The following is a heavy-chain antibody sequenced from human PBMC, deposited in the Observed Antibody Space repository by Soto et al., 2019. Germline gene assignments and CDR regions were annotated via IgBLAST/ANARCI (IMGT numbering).Heavy chain of an antibody. CDR1: GGTFSSYA. V-gene: IGHV1-69*06. D-gene: IGHD4-17*01. CDR3: ARNYGDYENYFDY. Sequence: GASVKVSCKPSGGTFSSYAISWVRQAPGQGLEWMGGIIPIFGTANYAQKFQGRVTITADKSTSTAYMELSSLRSEDTAVYYCARNYGDYENYFDYWGQGTLVTVSS. CDR2: IIPIFGTA. J-gene: IGHJ4*02.